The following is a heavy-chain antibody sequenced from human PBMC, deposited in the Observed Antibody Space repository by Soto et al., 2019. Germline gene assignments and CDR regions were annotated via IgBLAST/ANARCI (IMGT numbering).Heavy chain of an antibody. D-gene: IGHD1-20*01. V-gene: IGHV3-48*03. CDR1: GFVFKNYE. Sequence: LRLSCVASGFVFKNYEMNWVRQAPGKGLEWISYISNSGNTIYVADSMRGRFTISRDNAKNSLFLQMNSLRADDTAVYYCARDIDNRDYYYGLDVWGQGTTVTVSS. CDR3: ARDIDNRDYYYGLDV. CDR2: ISNSGNTI. J-gene: IGHJ6*02.